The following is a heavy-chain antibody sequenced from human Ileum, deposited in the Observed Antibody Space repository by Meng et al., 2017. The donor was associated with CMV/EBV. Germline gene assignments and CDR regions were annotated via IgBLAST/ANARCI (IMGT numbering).Heavy chain of an antibody. D-gene: IGHD3-3*01. V-gene: IGHV4-4*07. CDR2: IFYNGIT. CDR3: VRGFGSRSGEAFDF. CDR1: GDSISGYQ. J-gene: IGHJ3*01. Sequence: QGQLQESGPGLVKPSETLSLICTVSGDSISGYQWSWIRQPAGKGLEWLGRIFYNGITTHNPSLKSRVTMSVDTSKNQFSLKLSSVTAADTAVYYCVRGFGSRSGEAFDFWGQGTMVTVSS.